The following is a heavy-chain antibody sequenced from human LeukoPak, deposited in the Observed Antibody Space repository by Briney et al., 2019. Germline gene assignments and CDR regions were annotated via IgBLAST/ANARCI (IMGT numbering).Heavy chain of an antibody. D-gene: IGHD6-13*01. CDR3: ARAAGWLDP. J-gene: IGHJ5*01. V-gene: IGHV3-11*01. CDR1: GFAFSDYY. Sequence: GGSLRLSCAASGFAFSDYYMSWIRQAPGKGLEWISYISYNGRTIHYADSVKGRFIISRDNTKKSLYLQMNSLRVEDTAVYYCARAAGWLDPWGRGTLVTVPS. CDR2: ISYNGRTI.